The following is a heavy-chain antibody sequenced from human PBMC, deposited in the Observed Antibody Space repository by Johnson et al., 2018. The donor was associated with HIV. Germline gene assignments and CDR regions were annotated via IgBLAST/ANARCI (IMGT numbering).Heavy chain of an antibody. J-gene: IGHJ3*01. CDR1: GFTFSSYA. Sequence: VQLVESGGGVVQPGRSLRLYCAASGFTFSSYAIHWVRQAPGKGLEWVALIWYDGSNKNYADSVKGRFTISRDNSKNTMSLQMNSLRAEDTAIYYCARDYNGVFDVWGQGTLVTVSS. CDR2: IWYDGSNK. D-gene: IGHD5-24*01. CDR3: ARDYNGVFDV. V-gene: IGHV3-33*08.